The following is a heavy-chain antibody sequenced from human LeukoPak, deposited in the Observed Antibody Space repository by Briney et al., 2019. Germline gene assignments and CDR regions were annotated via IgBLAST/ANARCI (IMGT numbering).Heavy chain of an antibody. D-gene: IGHD3-22*01. V-gene: IGHV1-46*01. CDR2: INPSGGST. Sequence: ASVKVSCKASGYTFTNYYMHWVRQAPGQGLEWMGIINPSGGSTSYAQKFQGRVTMTRDTSTSTVYMELSSLRSEDTAVYYCARAILTYYYDSSGSTTFDYWGQGTLVTVSS. CDR3: ARAILTYYYDSSGSTTFDY. J-gene: IGHJ4*02. CDR1: GYTFTNYY.